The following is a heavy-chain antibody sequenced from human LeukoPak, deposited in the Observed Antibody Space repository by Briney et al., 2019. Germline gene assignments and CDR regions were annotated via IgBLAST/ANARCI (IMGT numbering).Heavy chain of an antibody. V-gene: IGHV4-4*07. D-gene: IGHD2-2*01. J-gene: IGHJ3*01. Sequence: SETLSLTCNVSGGSISNYYWSWIRQPAGKGLELIGRIYTSGSTNYDPSLKTRVTMSVDTSKNQFSLKLSSVTAADTAVYYCARSRCSSISCASRGAFDVWGQGTMVTVSS. CDR2: IYTSGST. CDR1: GGSISNYY. CDR3: ARSRCSSISCASRGAFDV.